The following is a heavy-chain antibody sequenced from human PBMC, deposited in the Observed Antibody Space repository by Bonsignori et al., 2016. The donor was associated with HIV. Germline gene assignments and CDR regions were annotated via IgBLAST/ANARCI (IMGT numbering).Heavy chain of an antibody. Sequence: SETLSLTCTVSGGSFTSYYWTWIRQPVGKGLEWIGRVHTSGSTNYNPSLDSRVTMSVDTSKSQFSLRLSSVTAADTAVYYCVGTGTTSWYYWGQGTLVTVSS. V-gene: IGHV4-4*07. D-gene: IGHD1/OR15-1a*01. CDR1: GGSFTSYY. J-gene: IGHJ4*02. CDR3: VGTGTTSWYY. CDR2: VHTSGST.